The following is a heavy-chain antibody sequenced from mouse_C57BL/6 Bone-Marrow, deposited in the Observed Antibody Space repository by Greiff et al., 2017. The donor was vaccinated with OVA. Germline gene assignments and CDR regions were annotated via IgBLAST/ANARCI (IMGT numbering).Heavy chain of an antibody. CDR3: ARASTGTWFAY. Sequence: EVHLVESGGGLVQSGRSLRLSCATSGFTFSDFYMEWVRQAPGKGLEWIAASRNKANDYTTEYSASVKGRFIVSRDTSQSILYLQMNALRAEDTAIYYCARASTGTWFAYWGQGTLVTVSA. V-gene: IGHV7-1*01. J-gene: IGHJ3*01. D-gene: IGHD4-1*01. CDR2: SRNKANDYTT. CDR1: GFTFSDFY.